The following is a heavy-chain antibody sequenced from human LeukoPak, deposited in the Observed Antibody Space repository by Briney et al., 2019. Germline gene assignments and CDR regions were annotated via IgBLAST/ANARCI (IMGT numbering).Heavy chain of an antibody. D-gene: IGHD2-2*02. CDR2: IYYTGST. V-gene: IGHV4-59*01. J-gene: IGHJ4*02. Sequence: SETLSLTCTVSGGSISSYYWSWIRQPAGKGLEWIGYIYYTGSTNYNPSLKSRVTISVDTPKNQFSLKLSSVTAADTAVYYCARRAAISSRADYWGQGTLVTVSS. CDR3: ARRAAISSRADY. CDR1: GGSISSYY.